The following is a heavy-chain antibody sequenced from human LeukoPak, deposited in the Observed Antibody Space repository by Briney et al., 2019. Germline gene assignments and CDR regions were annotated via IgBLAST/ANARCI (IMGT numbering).Heavy chain of an antibody. CDR1: GGSISSYS. CDR3: AGHGGESIVAMILHAFDI. J-gene: IGHJ3*02. CDR2: MYYSGST. D-gene: IGHD5-12*01. Sequence: SETLSLTRTVSGGSISSYSWSWIRQPPGKGLEWIGSMYYSGSTNYNPSLKSRVTMSVDTSKNQFSLRLSSVTAADTAVYYCAGHGGESIVAMILHAFDIWGQGTMVTVSS. V-gene: IGHV4-59*08.